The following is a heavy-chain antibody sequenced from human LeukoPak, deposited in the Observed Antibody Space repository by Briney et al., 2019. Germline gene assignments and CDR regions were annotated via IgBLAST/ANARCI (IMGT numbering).Heavy chain of an antibody. V-gene: IGHV1-24*01. J-gene: IGHJ4*02. CDR1: GYTLTELS. CDR2: FDPEDGET. CDR3: ATCGGDCYDYFDY. D-gene: IGHD2-21*02. Sequence: ASVKVSCTVSGYTLTELSMHWVRQAPGKGLEWMGGFDPEDGETIYAQKFQGRVTMTEDTSTDTAYMELSSLRSEDTAVYYCATCGGDCYDYFDYWGQGTLVTVSS.